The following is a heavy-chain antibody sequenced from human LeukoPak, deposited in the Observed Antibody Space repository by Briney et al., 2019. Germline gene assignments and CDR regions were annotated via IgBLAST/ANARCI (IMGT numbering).Heavy chain of an antibody. D-gene: IGHD4-17*01. CDR2: ISGSGGST. Sequence: GGSLRLSCAASGFTFSSYAMSWVRQAPGKGLEWVSAISGSGGSTYYADSVKGRFTISRDNSKNTMYLQMNRLRAEDTAVYYCAGGDYLRGFDPWGQGTLVTVSS. CDR3: AGGDYLRGFDP. CDR1: GFTFSSYA. V-gene: IGHV3-23*01. J-gene: IGHJ5*02.